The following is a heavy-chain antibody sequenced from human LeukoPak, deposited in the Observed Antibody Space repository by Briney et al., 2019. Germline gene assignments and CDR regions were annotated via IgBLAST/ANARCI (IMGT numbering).Heavy chain of an antibody. CDR3: ARGHGGYGD. Sequence: SETLSLTCAVYSGSFSGYYWTWIRQPPGRGLEWIGEINHSGGTNYNPSLKSRVTISFDTSKNQFSLKLSSVTAADTALYFCARGHGGYGDWGQGTLVTVSS. J-gene: IGHJ4*02. CDR1: SGSFSGYY. V-gene: IGHV4-34*01. D-gene: IGHD5-12*01. CDR2: INHSGGT.